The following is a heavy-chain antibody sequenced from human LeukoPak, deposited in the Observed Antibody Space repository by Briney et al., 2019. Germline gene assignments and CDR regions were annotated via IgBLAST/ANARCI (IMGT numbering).Heavy chain of an antibody. D-gene: IGHD5-12*01. CDR2: IGSTSRDE. V-gene: IGHV3-21*01. Sequence: AGGSLRLSCAASGFTFSTSTMNWVRQAPGMGLEWVSSIGSTSRDEYFVGSVRGRFTISRDNAKNSLYLEMNSLRADDTAVYYCVRGDYRDYWGQGTLVTVSS. CDR3: VRGDYRDY. CDR1: GFTFSTST. J-gene: IGHJ4*02.